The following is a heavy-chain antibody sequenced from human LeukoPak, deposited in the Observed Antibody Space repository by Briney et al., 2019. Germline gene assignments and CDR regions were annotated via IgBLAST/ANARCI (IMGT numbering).Heavy chain of an antibody. V-gene: IGHV1-69*13. CDR2: IIPIFGTA. Sequence: SVKVSCKASGGTFSSYAISWVRQAPGQGLEWMGGIIPIFGTANYAQKFQGRVTITADESTSTAYMELSGLRSEDTAVYYCARGLMVYATDYYYYYMDVWGKGTTVTVSS. D-gene: IGHD2-8*01. CDR1: GGTFSSYA. J-gene: IGHJ6*03. CDR3: ARGLMVYATDYYYYYMDV.